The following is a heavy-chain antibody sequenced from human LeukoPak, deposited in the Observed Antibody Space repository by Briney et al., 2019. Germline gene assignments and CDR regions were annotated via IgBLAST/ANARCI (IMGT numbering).Heavy chain of an antibody. D-gene: IGHD4-17*01. J-gene: IGHJ4*02. CDR3: ARGGFYGDYYFDY. V-gene: IGHV3-21*01. CDR1: GFTFSSYS. CDR2: ITSSNSYI. Sequence: GGSLRLSCAAFGFTFSSYSMNWVRQAPGKGLEWVASITSSNSYIYYADSVKGRFTISRDNAENSLYLQMNSLRAEDTAVYYCARGGFYGDYYFDYWGQGTLVTVSS.